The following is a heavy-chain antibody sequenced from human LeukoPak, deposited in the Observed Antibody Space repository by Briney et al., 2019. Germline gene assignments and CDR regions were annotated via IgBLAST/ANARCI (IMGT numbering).Heavy chain of an antibody. Sequence: ASVKVSCKASGYTFTGYYMHWVRQAPGQGLEWMGWINPNSGGTNYAQKFQGRVTMTRDTSISTAYMELGRLRSDDTAVYYCARDIEYSSSFDYWGQGTLVTVSS. V-gene: IGHV1-2*02. CDR3: ARDIEYSSSFDY. J-gene: IGHJ4*02. CDR2: INPNSGGT. D-gene: IGHD6-6*01. CDR1: GYTFTGYY.